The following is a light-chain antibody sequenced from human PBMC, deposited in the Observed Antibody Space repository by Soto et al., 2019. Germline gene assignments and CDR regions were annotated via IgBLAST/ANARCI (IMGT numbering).Light chain of an antibody. Sequence: DIVMTQSPLSLPVTPGEPASISCRSSLSLLHSNGYNYLDWYLQKPGQSPQLLIYLGSNRASGVPYRFSGSGSGTDFTLKISRVEAEDVGVYYCMQALQTPLTFGGGTKVEIK. CDR2: LGS. J-gene: IGKJ4*01. CDR3: MQALQTPLT. V-gene: IGKV2-28*01. CDR1: LSLLHSNGYNY.